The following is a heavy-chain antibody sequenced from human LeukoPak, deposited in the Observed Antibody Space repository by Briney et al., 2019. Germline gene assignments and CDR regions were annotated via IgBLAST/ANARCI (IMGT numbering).Heavy chain of an antibody. CDR2: IYYSGST. V-gene: IGHV4-59*01. CDR3: AREKRIVGATVTRYFDL. J-gene: IGHJ2*01. Sequence: SETLSLTCTVSGGSISSYYWSWIRQPPGKGLEWIGYIYYSGSTNHNPSLKSRVTVSVDTSKNQFSLKLSSVTAADTAVYYCAREKRIVGATVTRYFDLWGRGTLVTVSS. D-gene: IGHD1-26*01. CDR1: GGSISSYY.